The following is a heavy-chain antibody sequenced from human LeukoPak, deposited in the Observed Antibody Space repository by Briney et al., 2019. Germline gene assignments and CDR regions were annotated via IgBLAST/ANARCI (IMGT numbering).Heavy chain of an antibody. CDR1: GGSISSSIYY. V-gene: IGHV4-39*01. D-gene: IGHD4-17*01. CDR2: IYYSGST. Sequence: TSETLSLTCTVSGGSISSSIYYWGWIRQPPGKGLEWIGSIYYSGSTYYNPSLKSRVTISVDTSKNQFSLKPSSVTAADTAVYYCARRDDYGDYRDYWGQGTLVTVSS. J-gene: IGHJ4*02. CDR3: ARRDDYGDYRDY.